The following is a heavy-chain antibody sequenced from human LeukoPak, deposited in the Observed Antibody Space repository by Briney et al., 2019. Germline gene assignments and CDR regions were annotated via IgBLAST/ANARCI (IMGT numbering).Heavy chain of an antibody. Sequence: SVKVSCKASGGTFSSYAISWVRQAPGQGLEWMGGTIPIFGTGNYAQKFQGRVTITADESTSTAYMELSSLRSEDTAVYYCARDGDGDYYYYMDVWGKGTTVTVSS. V-gene: IGHV1-69*13. D-gene: IGHD4-17*01. CDR1: GGTFSSYA. CDR2: TIPIFGTG. CDR3: ARDGDGDYYYYMDV. J-gene: IGHJ6*03.